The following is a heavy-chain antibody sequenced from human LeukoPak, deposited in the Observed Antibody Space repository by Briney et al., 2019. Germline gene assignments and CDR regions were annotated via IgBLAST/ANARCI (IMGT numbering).Heavy chain of an antibody. CDR3: ARGGKSGYYYAY. D-gene: IGHD3-22*01. Sequence: GGSLRLSCEASGFTFSTYGINGVRQAPGKGLEWVSGIGGSGDRTYYADSVKGRFTISRDNSKNTLYLQMNSLRAEDTAVYYCARGGKSGYYYAYWGQGTLVTVSS. V-gene: IGHV3-23*01. CDR1: GFTFSTYG. J-gene: IGHJ4*02. CDR2: IGGSGDRT.